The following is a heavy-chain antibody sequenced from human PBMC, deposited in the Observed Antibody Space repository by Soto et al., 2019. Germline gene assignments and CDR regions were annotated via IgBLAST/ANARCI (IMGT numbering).Heavy chain of an antibody. CDR3: ARRYDFWSVDP. V-gene: IGHV4-59*01. CDR2: IYYSGST. Sequence: QVQLQESGPGLVKPSETLSLTCTVSGGSISSYYWSWIRQPPGKGLEWIGYIYYSGSTNYNPSLKSRVTISVDTSKNQFSLKLSSVTAADTAVYYCARRYDFWSVDPWGQGTLVTVSS. CDR1: GGSISSYY. D-gene: IGHD3-3*01. J-gene: IGHJ5*02.